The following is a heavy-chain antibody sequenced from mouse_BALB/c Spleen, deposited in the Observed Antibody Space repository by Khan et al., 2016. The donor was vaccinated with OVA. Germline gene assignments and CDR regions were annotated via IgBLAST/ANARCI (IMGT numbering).Heavy chain of an antibody. D-gene: IGHD1-2*01. CDR1: GFSLTSYG. V-gene: IGHV2-9*02. J-gene: IGHJ3*01. Sequence: VELVESGPGLVAPSQSLSITCTVSGFSLTSYGVHWVRQPPGKGLVWLGIIWAGGSTNYNSAPMSRLSISTDNSTSQDFFKMNSLQTDDTATYYCARETTGTPYWGQGTLVTVSA. CDR3: ARETTGTPY. CDR2: IWAGGST.